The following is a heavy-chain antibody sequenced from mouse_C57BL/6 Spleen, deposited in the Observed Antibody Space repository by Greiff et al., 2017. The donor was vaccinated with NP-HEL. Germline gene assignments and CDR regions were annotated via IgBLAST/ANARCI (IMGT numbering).Heavy chain of an antibody. CDR3: ARLPSPMITAGGD. D-gene: IGHD2-4*01. V-gene: IGHV1-82*01. Sequence: VQLQQSGPELVKPGASVKISCKASGYAFSSSWMNWVKQRPGKGLEWIGRIYPGDGDTNYNGKFKGTATLTADKSSSTAYMQLSSLTSEDSAVYFCARLPSPMITAGGDWGQGTTLTVSS. CDR1: GYAFSSSW. CDR2: IYPGDGDT. J-gene: IGHJ2*01.